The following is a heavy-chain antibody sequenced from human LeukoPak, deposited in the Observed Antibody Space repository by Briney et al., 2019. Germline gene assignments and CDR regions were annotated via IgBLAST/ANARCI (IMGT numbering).Heavy chain of an antibody. CDR1: GYSFTSYW. D-gene: IGHD3-9*01. CDR3: ARHRSYYDILTGYLGY. J-gene: IGHJ4*02. CDR2: IYPGDSDT. Sequence: SGESLKISCKGSGYSFTSYWIGWVRQMPGKGLEWMGIIYPGDSDTRYSPSFQGQVTISADKSISTAYLQWSSLKASDTAMYYCARHRSYYDILTGYLGYWGQGTLVTVSS. V-gene: IGHV5-51*01.